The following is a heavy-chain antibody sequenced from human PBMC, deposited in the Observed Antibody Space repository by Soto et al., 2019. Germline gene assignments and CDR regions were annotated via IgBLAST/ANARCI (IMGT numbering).Heavy chain of an antibody. D-gene: IGHD6-6*01. V-gene: IGHV3-23*01. CDR2: ISGGGGST. Sequence: EVQLLESGGGLVQPGGSLRLSCAASGFTFITHAMSWVRQAPGKGLEWVSAISGGGGSTYYADSVKGRCTISRDNSKNTLYLQMNSLRAEDTAVYYCARAVYSSSARGYYYYYYGMDVWGQGTTVTVSS. J-gene: IGHJ6*02. CDR3: ARAVYSSSARGYYYYYYGMDV. CDR1: GFTFITHA.